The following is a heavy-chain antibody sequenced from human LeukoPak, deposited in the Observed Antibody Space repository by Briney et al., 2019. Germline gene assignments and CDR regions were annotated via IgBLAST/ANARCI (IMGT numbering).Heavy chain of an antibody. Sequence: GGSLRLSCAASGLTFSSYAMSWVRQAPGKGLEWVSAISGSGGNTYYTDSVKGRITISRDNSKDTLYLQMNSLRPEDTAVYYCAKAWYSGSSYCFDYWGQGTLVAVSS. CDR2: ISGSGGNT. CDR1: GLTFSSYA. D-gene: IGHD1-26*01. V-gene: IGHV3-23*01. CDR3: AKAWYSGSSYCFDY. J-gene: IGHJ4*02.